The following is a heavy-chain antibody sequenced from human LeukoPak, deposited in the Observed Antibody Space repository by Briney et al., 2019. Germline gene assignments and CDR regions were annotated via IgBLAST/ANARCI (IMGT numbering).Heavy chain of an antibody. CDR1: GVSFSGYY. V-gene: IGHV4-34*01. CDR3: ARGAYDSSGYYYPYYYMDV. J-gene: IGHJ6*03. D-gene: IGHD3-22*01. Sequence: PSETLSLTCAVYGVSFSGYYWSWLRQPPGKGLEWIGEINHSGSTNYNPSLKSRVTISVDTSKNQFSLKLSSVTAADTAVYYCARGAYDSSGYYYPYYYMDVWGKGTTVTVSS. CDR2: INHSGST.